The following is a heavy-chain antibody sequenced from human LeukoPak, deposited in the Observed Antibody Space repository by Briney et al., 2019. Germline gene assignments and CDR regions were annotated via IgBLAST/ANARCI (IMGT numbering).Heavy chain of an antibody. CDR1: GFTVISNH. CDR2: IYSSGGT. Sequence: GGSLRLSCAPSGFTVISNHMSWVRQAPGKGREWVSVIYSSGGTYYADSVKGRFTISRDNSKLYLQMNSLRPEDTAMYYCAREGVSGSYFDYGGQGTLVTVSS. CDR3: AREGVSGSYFDY. D-gene: IGHD6-19*01. V-gene: IGHV3-53*01. J-gene: IGHJ4*02.